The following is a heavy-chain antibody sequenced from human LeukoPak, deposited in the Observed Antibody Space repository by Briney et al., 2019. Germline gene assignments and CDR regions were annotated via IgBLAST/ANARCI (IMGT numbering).Heavy chain of an antibody. CDR3: ASFNPRRYNYDSSGYANFDY. Sequence: SETLSLTCTVSGGSISSGGYYWSWIRQHPGKGLEWIGYIYYSGSTYYNPSLKSRVTISVDTSKNQFSLKLSSVTAADTAVYYCASFNPRRYNYDSSGYANFDYWGQGTLVTVSS. D-gene: IGHD3-22*01. CDR1: GGSISSGGYY. V-gene: IGHV4-31*03. CDR2: IYYSGST. J-gene: IGHJ4*02.